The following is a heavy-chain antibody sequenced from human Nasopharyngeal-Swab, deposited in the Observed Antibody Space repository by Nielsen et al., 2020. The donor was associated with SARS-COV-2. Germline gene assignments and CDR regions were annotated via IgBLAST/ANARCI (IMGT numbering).Heavy chain of an antibody. CDR1: GGSISSYY. J-gene: IGHJ4*02. CDR3: ARGGAGSHWRYYIDY. CDR2: IYYSGST. D-gene: IGHD2-8*02. V-gene: IGHV4-59*01. Sequence: SETLSLTCTVSGGSISSYYWSWIRQPPGKGLEWIGYIYYSGSTNYNPSLKSRVTISVDTSKNQFSLKLSSVTAADTAVYYCARGGAGSHWRYYIDYWGQGTLVTVSS.